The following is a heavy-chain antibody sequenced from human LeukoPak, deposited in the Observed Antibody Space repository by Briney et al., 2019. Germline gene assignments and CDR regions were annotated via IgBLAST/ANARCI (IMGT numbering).Heavy chain of an antibody. J-gene: IGHJ4*02. D-gene: IGHD3-22*01. CDR2: VFYGGSDNNDI. CDR3: ARGNRGLGYSTLSYFDY. V-gene: IGHV4-59*11. CDR1: GGSISSHY. Sequence: SETLSLTCSVSGGSISSHYWSWIRQPPGKGLEWIGYVFYGGSDNNDINYNPSLKTRVIISLDTSKNQFSLKMTSVTAADTAVYYCARGNRGLGYSTLSYFDYWGQGTLVTVSS.